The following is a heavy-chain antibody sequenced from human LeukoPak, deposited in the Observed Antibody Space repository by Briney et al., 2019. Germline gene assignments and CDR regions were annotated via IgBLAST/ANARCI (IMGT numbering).Heavy chain of an antibody. Sequence: GGSLRLSCAASGFTFSSYGMHWVRQAPGKGLEWVAVIWYDGSNKYYADSVKGRFTISRDNSKNTLYLQMNSLRAEDTAVYYCARGYIYDSSGYPVFGAFDIWGQGTMVTASS. V-gene: IGHV3-33*01. CDR2: IWYDGSNK. J-gene: IGHJ3*02. CDR3: ARGYIYDSSGYPVFGAFDI. CDR1: GFTFSSYG. D-gene: IGHD3-22*01.